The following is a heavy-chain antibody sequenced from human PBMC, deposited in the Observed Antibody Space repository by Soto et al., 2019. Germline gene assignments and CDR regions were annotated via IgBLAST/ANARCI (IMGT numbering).Heavy chain of an antibody. J-gene: IGHJ6*01. CDR3: ARSRSLDV. V-gene: IGHV4-34*01. CDR2: ASHTAGN. D-gene: IGHD1-26*01. CDR1: GGSFSGWH. Sequence: QVQVQQWGAGLLKFSETLSLTCAVNGGSFSGWHWNWIHQPPGKGLEWIGGASHTAGNNYNRSLYSRVTISVDRSRNQLSLKLTSVPTANVAVYYCARSRSLDVWGPGTTVIVSS.